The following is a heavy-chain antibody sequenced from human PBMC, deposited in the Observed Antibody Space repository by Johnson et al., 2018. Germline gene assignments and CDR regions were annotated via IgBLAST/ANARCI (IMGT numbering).Heavy chain of an antibody. CDR1: GFIFSSYT. Sequence: VQLVESGGGLVKPGDSLRLSCAASGFIFSSYTMNWVRQAPGKGLQWVSSISSSSNYIYYADSVKGRFTTSRYNAKNSLYLQMNSLGAEEPAVYYCARGHHGSYYGFGAFDSWGQVTMVTVSS. J-gene: IGHJ3*02. V-gene: IGHV3-21*01. CDR2: ISSSSNYI. D-gene: IGHD3-10*01. CDR3: ARGHHGSYYGFGAFDS.